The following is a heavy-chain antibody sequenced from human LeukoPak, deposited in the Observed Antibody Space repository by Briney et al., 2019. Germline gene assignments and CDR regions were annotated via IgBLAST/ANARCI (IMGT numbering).Heavy chain of an antibody. D-gene: IGHD4-17*01. CDR1: GGSISSGAYF. CDR2: IYDSETT. J-gene: IGHJ3*02. CDR3: ATYGDRAFDI. V-gene: IGHV4-31*03. Sequence: SQTLSLTCTVSGGSISSGAYFWSWVRQHPGKGLGWIGYIYDSETTYYNPSLKSRLTMSVDTSKNQFSLKLSSVTAADTAVYYCATYGDRAFDIWGQGTMVTVSS.